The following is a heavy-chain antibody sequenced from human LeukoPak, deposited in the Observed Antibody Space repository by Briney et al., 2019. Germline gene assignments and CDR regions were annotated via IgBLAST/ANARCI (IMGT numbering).Heavy chain of an antibody. CDR1: GGSINSYY. J-gene: IGHJ3*02. CDR2: MYYSGST. D-gene: IGHD2/OR15-2a*01. Sequence: SETLSLTCTVSGGSINSYYWTWIRQPPGKGLEWIGYMYYSGSTNYNPSLRSRVTMSVDTAKNQVFLNLNSVTAADTAVYYCATGSNSATSDAFDIWGQGTMVTVSS. CDR3: ATGSNSATSDAFDI. V-gene: IGHV4-59*01.